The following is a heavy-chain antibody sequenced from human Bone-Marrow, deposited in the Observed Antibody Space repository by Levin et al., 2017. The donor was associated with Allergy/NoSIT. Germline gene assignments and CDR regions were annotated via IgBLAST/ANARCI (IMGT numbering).Heavy chain of an antibody. CDR3: VRGPHYGDRPDYFDY. V-gene: IGHV3-7*01. CDR1: GFTFSNYW. CDR2: IKQDGGEK. J-gene: IGHJ4*02. Sequence: HPGGSLRLSCAASGFTFSNYWMSWVRQAPRKGLECVAHIKQDGGEKTYVDSVKGRFTISRDNAENSLYLQMSSLRVEDTAVYYCVRGPHYGDRPDYFDYWGQGTLVTVSS. D-gene: IGHD4-17*01.